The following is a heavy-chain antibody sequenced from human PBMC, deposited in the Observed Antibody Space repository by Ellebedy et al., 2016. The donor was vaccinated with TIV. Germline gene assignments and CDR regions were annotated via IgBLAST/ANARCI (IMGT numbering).Heavy chain of an antibody. CDR3: ARTPQGWSEDYMDV. V-gene: IGHV1-69*13. Sequence: SVKVSXXASGYTFTSYGISWVRQAPGQGLEWMGGIIPIFGTANYAQKFQGRVTITADESTSTAYMELSSLRSEDTAVYYCARTPQGWSEDYMDVWGKGTTVTVSS. CDR2: IIPIFGTA. D-gene: IGHD3-3*01. J-gene: IGHJ6*03. CDR1: GYTFTSYG.